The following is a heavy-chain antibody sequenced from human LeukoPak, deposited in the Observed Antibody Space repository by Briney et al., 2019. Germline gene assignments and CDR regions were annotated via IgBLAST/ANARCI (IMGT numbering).Heavy chain of an antibody. V-gene: IGHV1-24*01. D-gene: IGHD3-22*01. CDR1: GKTLTELS. CDR3: TTDPTYYPDSSGYLVY. Sequence: VASVKVSCKVSGKTLTELSMYWVRPAPGKGLEWMVRFHPEDGDTIYGQQFQGRITLTEDTSTDTAYMELSRVRCEDTAVYYCTTDPTYYPDSSGYLVYWGQGTLVTVS. J-gene: IGHJ4*02. CDR2: FHPEDGDT.